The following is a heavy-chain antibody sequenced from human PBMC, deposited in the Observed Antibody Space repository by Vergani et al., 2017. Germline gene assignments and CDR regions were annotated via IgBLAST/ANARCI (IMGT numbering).Heavy chain of an antibody. V-gene: IGHV3-30*02. CDR3: AKDDPGMGGYGFDY. CDR1: GSTVSGNY. Sequence: LQLVESGGGLVQPGGSLRLSCAASGSTVSGNYMTWVRQAPGKGLQWVSFIRHDASKKYYADSVKGRFTISRDNSKNTLYLQLNSVRVEDTAVYHCAKDDPGMGGYGFDYWGQGTLVTVSS. CDR2: IRHDASKK. D-gene: IGHD5-18*01. J-gene: IGHJ4*02.